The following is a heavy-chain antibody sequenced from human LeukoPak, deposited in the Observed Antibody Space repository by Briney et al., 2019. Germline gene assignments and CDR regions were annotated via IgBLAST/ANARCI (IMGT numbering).Heavy chain of an antibody. CDR2: IEQSGGT. V-gene: IGHV4-34*01. D-gene: IGHD3-10*01. Sequence: PSETLSLTCAVYGGSFSGFYWSWVRQPPGKGPEWIGEIEQSGGTNYNPSLKSRVTISIDTSKNQFSLKMTSVTAADTAVYYCAINDGSGSYYKSDFWGQGTLVTLPS. CDR3: AINDGSGSYYKSDF. J-gene: IGHJ4*02. CDR1: GGSFSGFY.